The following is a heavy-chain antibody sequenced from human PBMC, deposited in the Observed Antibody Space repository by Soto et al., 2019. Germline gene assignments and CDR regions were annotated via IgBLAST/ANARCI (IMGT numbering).Heavy chain of an antibody. D-gene: IGHD4-17*01. V-gene: IGHV3-21*01. Sequence: GGSLRLSCAASGFTFSSYSMNWVRQAPGKGLEWVSSISSSSSYIYYADSVKGRFTISRDNAKNSLYLQMNSLGAEDTAVYYCARDRVAIDYGGNWFDPWGQGTLVTVSS. CDR1: GFTFSSYS. J-gene: IGHJ5*02. CDR3: ARDRVAIDYGGNWFDP. CDR2: ISSSSSYI.